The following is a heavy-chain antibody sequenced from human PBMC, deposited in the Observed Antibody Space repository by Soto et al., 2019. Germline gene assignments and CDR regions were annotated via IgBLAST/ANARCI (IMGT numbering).Heavy chain of an antibody. V-gene: IGHV4-39*01. D-gene: IGHD3-3*01. CDR1: GGSISSSSYY. CDR2: IYYSGST. J-gene: IGHJ6*02. CDR3: ARKKAFDFWSGYFEDV. Sequence: QLQLQESGPGLVKPSETLSLTCTVSGGSISSSSYYWGWIRQPPGKGLEWIGSIYYSGSTYYNPSLKSRATISVDTSKNQFSLKLSSVTAADTAVYYCARKKAFDFWSGYFEDVWGQGTTVTVSS.